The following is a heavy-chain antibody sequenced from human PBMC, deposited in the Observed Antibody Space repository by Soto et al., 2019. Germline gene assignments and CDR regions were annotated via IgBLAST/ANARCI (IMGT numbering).Heavy chain of an antibody. J-gene: IGHJ6*01. V-gene: IGHV3-64*01. D-gene: IGHD6-13*01. CDR3: AVGIVAAGKFPYYYYSQGLHS. CDR1: EVTSINHA. Sequence: PGVSLRHPWRAAEVTSINHASHCVRQTPGKGLEYVSVITSNGGNTDYASSVKGRFTISRDNSKNTLYLQMGSLRAEDMAVYYCAVGIVAAGKFPYYYYSQGLHSWG. CDR2: ITSNGGNT.